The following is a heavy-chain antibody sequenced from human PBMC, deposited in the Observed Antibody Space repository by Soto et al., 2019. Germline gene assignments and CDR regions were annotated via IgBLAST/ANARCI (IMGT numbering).Heavy chain of an antibody. CDR3: TRDRRISGFDP. V-gene: IGHV3-74*01. D-gene: IGHD3-16*02. CDR1: GVTFGSYW. J-gene: IGHJ5*02. Sequence: ALRLSCEGSGVTFGSYWMHGFRQGTGKGLEWLSLINSGGSSPNYADSVKGRFTVSRDNAKNTLFLQMNSLRVDDTGIYYCTRDRRISGFDPWGQGTLVTGSS. CDR2: INSGGSSP.